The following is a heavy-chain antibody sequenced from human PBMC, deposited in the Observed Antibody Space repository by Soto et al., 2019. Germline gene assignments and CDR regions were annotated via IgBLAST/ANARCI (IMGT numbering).Heavy chain of an antibody. V-gene: IGHV1-24*01. CDR2: PEVGET. Sequence: ASVTVSCAASGYTFTSSGISWVRQAPGQGLDPEVGETIYAQKFQGRVTMTEYTPTDTAYRELSSLRSEGTAVYYCATGKRVGSTEAFYNWGQGTMVTDSS. CDR3: ATGKRVGSTEAFYN. D-gene: IGHD1-26*01. J-gene: IGHJ3*02. CDR1: GYTFTSSG.